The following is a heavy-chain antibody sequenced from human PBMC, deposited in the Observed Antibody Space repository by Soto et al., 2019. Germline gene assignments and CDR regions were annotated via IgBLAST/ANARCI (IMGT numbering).Heavy chain of an antibody. CDR3: ARTADFFYYGSGSFDS. D-gene: IGHD3-10*01. CDR1: ELSFSKYA. Sequence: PGGTLRLSFPASELSFSKYAMSWVLLAPEKRLEWVSGMSGSGSSTYYADFVKGRLTISRDNYKNTLYLQMDSLRAEDTAVYYCARTADFFYYGSGSFDSWGQGALVTVSS. CDR2: MSGSGSST. V-gene: IGHV3-23*01. J-gene: IGHJ4*02.